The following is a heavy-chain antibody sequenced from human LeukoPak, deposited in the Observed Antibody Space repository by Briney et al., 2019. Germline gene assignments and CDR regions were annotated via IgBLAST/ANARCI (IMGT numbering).Heavy chain of an antibody. J-gene: IGHJ6*04. D-gene: IGHD3-10*01. CDR3: ARDYYGSGSYYPIRWDYYGMDV. CDR2: IKQDGSEK. V-gene: IGHV3-7*03. Sequence: TGGSLRLSCAASGFTFSSYWMSWVRQAPGKGLEWVANIKQDGSEKYYVDSVKGRFTISRDNAKNSLYLQMNSLRAEDTAVYYRARDYYGSGSYYPIRWDYYGMDVWGKGTTVTVSS. CDR1: GFTFSSYW.